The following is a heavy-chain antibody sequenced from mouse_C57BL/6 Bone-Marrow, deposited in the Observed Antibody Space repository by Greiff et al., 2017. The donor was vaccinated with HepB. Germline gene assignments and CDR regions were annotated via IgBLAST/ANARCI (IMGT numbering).Heavy chain of an antibody. Sequence: EVQLQQSGPVLVKPGASVKMSCKASGYTFTDYYMNWVKQSHGKSLEWIGVINPYNGGTSYNQKFKGKATLTVDKSSSTAYMELNSLTSEDSAVYYCARRRSRYGSLAWFAYWGQGTLVTVSA. CDR2: INPYNGGT. CDR1: GYTFTDYY. D-gene: IGHD2-1*01. J-gene: IGHJ3*01. CDR3: ARRRSRYGSLAWFAY. V-gene: IGHV1-19*01.